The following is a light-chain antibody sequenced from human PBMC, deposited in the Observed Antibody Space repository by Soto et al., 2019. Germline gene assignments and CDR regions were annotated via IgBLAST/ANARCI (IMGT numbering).Light chain of an antibody. CDR3: QQYDNYKPLT. V-gene: IGKV1-5*03. J-gene: IGKJ4*01. CDR1: HNIGVC. CDR2: KTS. Sequence: DIQMTQSPSTLSASVGDRVTIACRASHNIGVCLAWYQQKPGKVPSLLIYKTSTLEDGVPSRFSGTGSGTQFTLTIDGLQPDDFATYFCQQYDNYKPLTFGGGTKVDIK.